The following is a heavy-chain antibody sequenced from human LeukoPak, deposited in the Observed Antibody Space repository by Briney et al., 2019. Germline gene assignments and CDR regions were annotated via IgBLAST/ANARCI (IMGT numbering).Heavy chain of an antibody. Sequence: GGSLRLSCAASGFTFSDYTINWVRQAPGKGLEWVSGLSSSGGTTYYADSVKGRFTISRDNSKNTLYLQMDSLRAEDTAVYFCARAMMVVANLWGVYDYWGQGTLVTVSS. V-gene: IGHV3-23*01. CDR1: GFTFSDYT. J-gene: IGHJ4*02. D-gene: IGHD3-22*01. CDR2: LSSSGGTT. CDR3: ARAMMVVANLWGVYDY.